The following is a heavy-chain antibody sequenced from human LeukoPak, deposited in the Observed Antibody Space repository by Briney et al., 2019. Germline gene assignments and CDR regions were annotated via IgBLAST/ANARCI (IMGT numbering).Heavy chain of an antibody. CDR1: GGSIRGYY. CDR2: IYYSGST. J-gene: IGHJ4*02. Sequence: SETLSLTCTVSGGSIRGYYWSWIRQPPGKGLEWIGYIYYSGSTIYNPSLKSRVTMSVDTFKNQFSLKLSSVTAADTAVYHCASSSGWYREIYYWGQGTLVTVSS. V-gene: IGHV4-59*12. D-gene: IGHD6-19*01. CDR3: ASSSGWYREIYY.